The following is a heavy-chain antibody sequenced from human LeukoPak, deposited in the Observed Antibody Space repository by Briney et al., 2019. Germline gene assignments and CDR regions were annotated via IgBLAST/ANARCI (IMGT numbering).Heavy chain of an antibody. Sequence: GGSLRLSCAASGFTFSNYAMHWVRQAPGNGLEWVSYISSSGYTIYYADSVKGRFTISRDNAKNSLYLQMNSLRAEDTAVYYCAREDCSSTSCYDPSVSDYWGQGTLVTVSS. V-gene: IGHV3-48*03. CDR2: ISSSGYTI. D-gene: IGHD2-2*01. CDR3: AREDCSSTSCYDPSVSDY. J-gene: IGHJ4*02. CDR1: GFTFSNYA.